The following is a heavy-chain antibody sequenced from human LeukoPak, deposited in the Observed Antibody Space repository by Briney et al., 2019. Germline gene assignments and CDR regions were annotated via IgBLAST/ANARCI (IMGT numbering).Heavy chain of an antibody. CDR2: IKSKTDGGTT. Sequence: GGSLRLSCAASGFSFNSYPMHWVRQAPGKGLEWVGRIKSKTDGGTTDYAAPVKGRFTISRDDSKNTLYLQMNSLKNEDTAVYYCTTDTLGYCSSTSCYGSYYYYYYGMDVWGKGTTVTVSS. CDR1: GFSFNSYP. V-gene: IGHV3-15*01. D-gene: IGHD2-2*01. CDR3: TTDTLGYCSSTSCYGSYYYYYYGMDV. J-gene: IGHJ6*04.